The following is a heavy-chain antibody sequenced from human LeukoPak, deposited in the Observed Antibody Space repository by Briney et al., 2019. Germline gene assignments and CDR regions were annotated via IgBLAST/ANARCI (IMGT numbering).Heavy chain of an antibody. CDR2: IYENGGTT. D-gene: IGHD2-21*01. CDR3: AKDFRIGYSAHFDY. J-gene: IGHJ4*02. V-gene: IGHV3-23*01. CDR1: GFTFRSHA. Sequence: GGSLRLFCVGSGFTFRSHAMSWVRQAPEKGLEFVSGIYENGGTTYYADSVKGRFSISRDNSKNTLYLQMDSPRGEDTAVYYCAKDFRIGYSAHFDYWGQGALVTVSS.